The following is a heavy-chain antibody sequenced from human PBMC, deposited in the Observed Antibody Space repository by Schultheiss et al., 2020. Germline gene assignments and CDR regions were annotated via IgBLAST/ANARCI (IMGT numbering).Heavy chain of an antibody. CDR2: INTGNGNT. J-gene: IGHJ4*02. Sequence: ASVKVSCKASGYTFTSYTMHWVRQAPGQRLEWMGWINTGNGNTKYSQKFQGRVTISRDASASTAYMELTSLISEDTAVYSCVRGTVGATRGFEYWGQGTLVTVSS. D-gene: IGHD1-26*01. CDR3: VRGTVGATRGFEY. CDR1: GYTFTSYT. V-gene: IGHV1-3*04.